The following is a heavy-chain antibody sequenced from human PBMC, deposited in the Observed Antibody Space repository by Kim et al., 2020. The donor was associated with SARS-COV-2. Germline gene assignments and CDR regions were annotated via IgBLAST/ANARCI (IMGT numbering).Heavy chain of an antibody. J-gene: IGHJ4*02. CDR3: ASSSGWYLC. Sequence: GTANYPQKFQGRVTITADESTSTAYMELSSLRSADTAVYYCASSSGWYLCWGQGTLVTVSS. V-gene: IGHV1-69*01. CDR2: GTA. D-gene: IGHD6-19*01.